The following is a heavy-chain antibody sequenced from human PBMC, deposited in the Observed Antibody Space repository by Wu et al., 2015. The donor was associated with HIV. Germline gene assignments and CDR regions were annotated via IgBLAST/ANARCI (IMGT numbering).Heavy chain of an antibody. Sequence: QVQLVQSGAEVKKPGASVKVSCKASGYTFTDYYIRWVRQAPGQGLEWMGWINPNTGGTNYAQKFQGRVTMTRDTSISTAYMELSRLRSDDTAVYYCAREFQGYDRSGSYKYFDPWAREPGHCLL. D-gene: IGHD3-22*01. V-gene: IGHV1-2*02. CDR2: INPNTGGT. J-gene: IGHJ5*02. CDR3: AREFQGYDRSGSYKYFDP. CDR1: GYTFTDYY.